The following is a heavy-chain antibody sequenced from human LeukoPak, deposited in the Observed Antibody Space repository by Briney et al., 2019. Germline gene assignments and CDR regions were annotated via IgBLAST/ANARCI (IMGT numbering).Heavy chain of an antibody. CDR3: AKDHSEYVWGSYRRDDC. CDR1: GFTFNNYA. J-gene: IGHJ4*02. D-gene: IGHD3-16*02. Sequence: HPGGSLRLSCAASGFTFNNYAMSWVRQGPGKGLEWVSAISGNGGSTYYADSVRDRFTISRDNSKNTLYLQMDSLRAEDTAVYYCAKDHSEYVWGSYRRDDCWGQGTLVTVSS. V-gene: IGHV3-23*01. CDR2: ISGNGGST.